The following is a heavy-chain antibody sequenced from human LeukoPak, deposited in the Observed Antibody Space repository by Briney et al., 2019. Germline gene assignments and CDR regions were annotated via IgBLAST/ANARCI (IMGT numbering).Heavy chain of an antibody. V-gene: IGHV1-18*01. J-gene: IGHJ4*02. Sequence: GASVKVSCKASGYTFTSYGVSWVRQAPGQGLEWMGWISAYNGNTNYAQNLQGRVTMTTDTSTSTAYMELRSLRSDDTAVYYCARDEGYCSGGSCHDPFDYWGQGTLVTVSS. CDR3: ARDEGYCSGGSCHDPFDY. D-gene: IGHD2-15*01. CDR2: ISAYNGNT. CDR1: GYTFTSYG.